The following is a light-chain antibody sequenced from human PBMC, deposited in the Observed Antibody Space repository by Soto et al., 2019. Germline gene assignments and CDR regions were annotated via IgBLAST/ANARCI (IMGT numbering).Light chain of an antibody. CDR1: SGHSSCA. V-gene: IGLV4-69*01. CDR2: LYTDGSH. CDR3: QTWGTGIVV. J-gene: IGLJ2*01. Sequence: QPVLTQSPSASASLGASVKLTCTLSSGHSSCAIAWHQQQPEKGPRYLMRLYTDGSHNKGVGIPDRFSGSTSGAERYLTISSLQSEDEADYYCQTWGTGIVVFGGGTKLTVL.